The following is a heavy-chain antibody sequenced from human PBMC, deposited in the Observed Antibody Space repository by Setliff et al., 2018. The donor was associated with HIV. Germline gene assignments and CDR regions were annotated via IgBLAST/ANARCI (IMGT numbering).Heavy chain of an antibody. CDR2: INQDASKK. J-gene: IGHJ4*02. Sequence: GGSLRLSCAASGFTFSDYYMNWIRRAPGKGLEWVSYINQDASKKYYVDSVKGRFTISRDNAKNSLSLQMNSLRVEDTAVYFCATILVNQQPYRYFDYWGQGTLVTVSS. CDR1: GFTFSDYY. D-gene: IGHD6-13*01. V-gene: IGHV3-7*03. CDR3: ATILVNQQPYRYFDY.